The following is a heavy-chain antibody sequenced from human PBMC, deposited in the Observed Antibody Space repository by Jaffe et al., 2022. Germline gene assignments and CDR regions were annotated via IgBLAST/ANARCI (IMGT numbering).Heavy chain of an antibody. CDR1: GFTFSSYW. J-gene: IGHJ5*02. V-gene: IGHV3-7*01. CDR3: ARLDYDYIWGSYPSPYGEGWFDP. Sequence: EVQLVESGGGLVQPGGSLRLSCAASGFTFSSYWMSWVRQAPGKGLEWVANIKQDGSEKYYVDSVKGRFTISRDNAKNSLYLQMNSLRAEDTAVYYCARLDYDYIWGSYPSPYGEGWFDPWGQGTLVTVSS. D-gene: IGHD3-16*02. CDR2: IKQDGSEK.